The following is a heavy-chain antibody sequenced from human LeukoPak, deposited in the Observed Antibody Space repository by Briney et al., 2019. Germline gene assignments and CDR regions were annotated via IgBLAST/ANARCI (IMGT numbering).Heavy chain of an antibody. J-gene: IGHJ6*02. CDR1: GFSFSSFW. Sequence: PGGSLRLSCEASGFSFSSFWMHWVRQAPGEGLVWVSRLNEDGGITNYADFAKGRFTISRDNARNTLYLQMNSLSADDTAVYYCARYDARYGMDVWGQGTTVTVSS. D-gene: IGHD1-1*01. V-gene: IGHV3-74*01. CDR2: LNEDGGIT. CDR3: ARYDARYGMDV.